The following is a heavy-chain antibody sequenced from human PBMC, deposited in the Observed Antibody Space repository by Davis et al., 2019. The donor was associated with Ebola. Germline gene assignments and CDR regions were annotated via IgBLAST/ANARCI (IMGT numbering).Heavy chain of an antibody. CDR2: ITTYNGNT. CDR3: ARDLSYSYYYHYYGMDV. D-gene: IGHD3-10*01. V-gene: IGHV1-18*01. J-gene: IGHJ6*02. CDR1: GYTFTNYG. Sequence: ASVKVSCKGSGYTFTNYGLTWVRQAPGQGLEWMGWITTYNGNTNYAQNLQGRVTMTTDTSTSTAYMELRSLRSDDTAVYYCARDLSYSYYYHYYGMDVWGQGTTVTVSS.